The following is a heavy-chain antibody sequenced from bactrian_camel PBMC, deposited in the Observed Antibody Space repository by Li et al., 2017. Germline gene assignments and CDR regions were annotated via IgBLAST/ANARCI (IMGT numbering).Heavy chain of an antibody. V-gene: IGHV3S53*01. D-gene: IGHD3*01. CDR2: ISTDGIT. Sequence: VQLVESGGGSVQAGGSLRLSCTAPGFTSNICGTDWYRQAAGKQREWVSSISTDGITRYADSVKGRFTISKDKGKDTVNLQMNSLKPEDTAMYSCETRFPCSVDFREGQGTQVTVS. CDR1: GFTSNICG. J-gene: IGHJ4*01.